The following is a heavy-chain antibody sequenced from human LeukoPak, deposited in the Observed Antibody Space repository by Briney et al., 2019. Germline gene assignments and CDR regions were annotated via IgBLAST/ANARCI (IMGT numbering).Heavy chain of an antibody. CDR1: GGSFSGYY. J-gene: IGHJ6*03. CDR2: INHSGST. Sequence: NTSETLSLTCAVYGGSFSGYYWSWIRQPPGKGLEWIGEINHSGSTNYNPSLKSRVTISVDTSKNQFSLKLSSVTAADTAVYYCAREVGRGYSYGYYYYMDVWGKGTTVTVSS. V-gene: IGHV4-34*01. D-gene: IGHD5-18*01. CDR3: AREVGRGYSYGYYYYMDV.